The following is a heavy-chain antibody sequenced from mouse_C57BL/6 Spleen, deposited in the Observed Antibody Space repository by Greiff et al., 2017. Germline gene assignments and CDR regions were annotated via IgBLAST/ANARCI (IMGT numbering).Heavy chain of an antibody. D-gene: IGHD2-3*01. CDR2: ISGGGGNT. Sequence: EVQVVESGGGLVKPGGSLKLSCAASGFTFSSYTMSWVRQTPEKRLEWVATISGGGGNTYYPDSVKGRFTISRDNAKNTLYLQMSSLRSEDTALYYCARPHDGYYRFAYWGQGTLVTVSA. J-gene: IGHJ3*01. V-gene: IGHV5-9*01. CDR3: ARPHDGYYRFAY. CDR1: GFTFSSYT.